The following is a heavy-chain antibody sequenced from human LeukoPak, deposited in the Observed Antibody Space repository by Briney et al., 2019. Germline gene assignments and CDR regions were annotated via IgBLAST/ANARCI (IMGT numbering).Heavy chain of an antibody. J-gene: IGHJ4*02. CDR1: GFTFSSYE. CDR3: VRGRKGVLIDY. CDR2: ISSGSTT. V-gene: IGHV3-48*03. Sequence: AGGSLRLSCAASGFTFSSYEMNWVRQAPGKGLEWVSYISSGSTTYYADSVKGRFTISRDNDKNSLYLQMKSLRAEDTAVYDCVRGRKGVLIDYWGQGTLVTVSS. D-gene: IGHD1-14*01.